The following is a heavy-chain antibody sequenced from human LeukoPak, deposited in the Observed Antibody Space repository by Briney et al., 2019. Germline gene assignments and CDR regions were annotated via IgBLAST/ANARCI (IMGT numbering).Heavy chain of an antibody. CDR3: ARPATKTYYYYGMDV. CDR2: INAGNGNT. Sequence: ASVKVSCKASGYTFTSYAMHWVRQAPGQRLEWMGWINAGNGNTKYSQKFQGRVTITRDTSASTAYMELSSLRSEDTAVYYCARPATKTYYYYGMDVWGQGTTVTVSS. D-gene: IGHD5-12*01. V-gene: IGHV1-3*01. CDR1: GYTFTSYA. J-gene: IGHJ6*02.